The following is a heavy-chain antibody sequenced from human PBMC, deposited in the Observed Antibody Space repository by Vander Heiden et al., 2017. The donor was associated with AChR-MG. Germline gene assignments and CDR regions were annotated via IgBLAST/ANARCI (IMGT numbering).Heavy chain of an antibody. J-gene: IGHJ4*02. CDR2: MYYSGSA. V-gene: IGHV4-39*01. Sequence: QLQLQESGPGLVKPSETLSLTCTVPGGSISSSNSYWGWIRQPPGRGLEWIGTMYYSGSAYYNPSLKSRLTISVDTSNNQFSLKLTSVTAADTAVYYCARHTSQTQPGDSWGQGTLITVSS. CDR1: GGSISSSNSY. CDR3: ARHTSQTQPGDS.